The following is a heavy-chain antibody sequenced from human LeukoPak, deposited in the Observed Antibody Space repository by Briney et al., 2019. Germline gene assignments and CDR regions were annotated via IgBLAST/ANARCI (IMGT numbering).Heavy chain of an antibody. J-gene: IGHJ4*02. CDR2: IRYDGSNK. D-gene: IGHD2-2*01. CDR1: RFTFSSYG. Sequence: GGSLRLSCAASRFTFSSYGMHWVRQAPGKGLEWVAFIRYDGSNKYYADSVKGRFTISRDNSKNTLYLQMNSLRAEDTAVYYCAKDQYAANRGYLAYWGEGTLVTVSS. V-gene: IGHV3-30*02. CDR3: AKDQYAANRGYLAY.